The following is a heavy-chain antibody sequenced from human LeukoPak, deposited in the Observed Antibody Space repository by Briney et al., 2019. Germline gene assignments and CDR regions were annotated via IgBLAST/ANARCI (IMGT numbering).Heavy chain of an antibody. CDR2: MNPNSGNT. V-gene: IGHV1-8*01. CDR3: ARGHAYSSGLFDP. J-gene: IGHJ5*02. D-gene: IGHD6-19*01. CDR1: GYTFTSYD. Sequence: ASVTVSCKASGYTFTSYDINWVRQAAGQGLEWMGWMNPNSGNTGYAQKFQGRVTMTRNTSISTAYMELSSLRSEDTAVYYCARGHAYSSGLFDPWGQGTLVTVSS.